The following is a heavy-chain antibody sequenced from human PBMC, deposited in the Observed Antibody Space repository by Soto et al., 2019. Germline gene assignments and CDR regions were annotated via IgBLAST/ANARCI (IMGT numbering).Heavy chain of an antibody. V-gene: IGHV1-18*01. CDR2: ISAYNGNT. D-gene: IGHD2-2*01. Sequence: GASVKVSCKASGYTFTSYGISWVRQAPGQGLEWMGWISAYNGNTNYAQKLQGRVTMTTDTSTSTAYMELRSLRSDDTAVYYCARDQYCSSTSSRSLDYWGQGTLVTVSS. J-gene: IGHJ4*02. CDR1: GYTFTSYG. CDR3: ARDQYCSSTSSRSLDY.